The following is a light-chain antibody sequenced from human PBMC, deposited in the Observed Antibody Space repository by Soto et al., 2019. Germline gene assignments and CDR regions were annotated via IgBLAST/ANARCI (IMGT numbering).Light chain of an antibody. CDR2: GAS. CDR1: QSVNSN. CDR3: QQYNNWLWT. V-gene: IGKV3-15*01. Sequence: EIVMTQSPATLSVSPGERATLSCRASQSVNSNLVWFQQKPGQAPRLLIYGASTRATGIPGRLSGSGFGTEFTLTISGLQSEDFAVYYCQQYNNWLWTFGQGTKVEIK. J-gene: IGKJ1*01.